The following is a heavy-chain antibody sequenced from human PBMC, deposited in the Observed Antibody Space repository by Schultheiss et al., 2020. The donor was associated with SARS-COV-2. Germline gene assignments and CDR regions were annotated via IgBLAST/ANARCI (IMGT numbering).Heavy chain of an antibody. CDR1: GFSFSSYA. Sequence: GGSLRLSCAASGFSFSSYAMHWVRQAPGKGLVWVSRINSDGSSTSYADSMKGRFTVSRDNANNSLYLQMHSLRAEDTAVYYCVRDRSWWTPYNCFDLWGRGTLVTVSS. D-gene: IGHD2-15*01. CDR3: VRDRSWWTPYNCFDL. J-gene: IGHJ5*02. V-gene: IGHV3-74*01. CDR2: INSDGSST.